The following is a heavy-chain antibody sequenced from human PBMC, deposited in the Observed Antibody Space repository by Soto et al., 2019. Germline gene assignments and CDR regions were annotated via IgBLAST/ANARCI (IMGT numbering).Heavy chain of an antibody. CDR3: ARDLYSGSYGFYYYYGMDV. CDR2: INPSGGST. J-gene: IGHJ6*02. Sequence: ASVKVSCKASGYTFTSYYMHWVRQAPGQGLEWIGIINPSGGSTSYAQKFQGRVTMTRDTSTSTVYMELSSLRSEDTAVYYCARDLYSGSYGFYYYYGMDVWGQGTTVTVSS. D-gene: IGHD1-26*01. CDR1: GYTFTSYY. V-gene: IGHV1-46*01.